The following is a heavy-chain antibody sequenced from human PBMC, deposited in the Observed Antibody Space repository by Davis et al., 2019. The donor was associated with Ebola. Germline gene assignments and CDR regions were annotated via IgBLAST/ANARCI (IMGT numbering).Heavy chain of an antibody. CDR2: INHSGST. D-gene: IGHD2-2*01. V-gene: IGHV4-34*01. CDR3: ARGRGCSSTSCYADYYYYGMDV. CDR1: GGSFSGYY. Sequence: PSETLSLTCAVYGGSFSGYYWSWIRQPPGKGLEWTGEINHSGSTNYNPSLKSRVTISVDTSKNQFSLKLSSVTAADTAVYYCARGRGCSSTSCYADYYYYGMDVWGQGTTVTVSS. J-gene: IGHJ6*02.